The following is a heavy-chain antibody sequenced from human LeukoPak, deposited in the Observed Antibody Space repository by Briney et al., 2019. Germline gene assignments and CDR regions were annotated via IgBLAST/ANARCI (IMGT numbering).Heavy chain of an antibody. CDR2: IIPIFGTA. CDR1: GGTFSSYA. V-gene: IGHV1-69*13. Sequence: ASVKVSCKASGGTFSSYAISWVRQAPGQGLEWMGGIIPIFGTANYAQKFQGRVTITADESASTAYMELSSLRSEDTAVYYCARGGEMATITPFDYWGQGTLVTVSS. D-gene: IGHD5-24*01. J-gene: IGHJ4*02. CDR3: ARGGEMATITPFDY.